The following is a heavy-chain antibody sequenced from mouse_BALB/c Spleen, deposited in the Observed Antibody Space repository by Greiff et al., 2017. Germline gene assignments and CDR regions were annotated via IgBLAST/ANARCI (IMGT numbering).Heavy chain of an antibody. CDR1: GFTFSSYA. J-gene: IGHJ3*01. V-gene: IGHV5-6-5*01. Sequence: KLVESGGGLVKPGGSLKLSCAASGFTFSSYAMSWVRQTPEKRLEWVASISSGGSTYYPDSVKGRFTISRDNARNILYLQMSSLRSEDTAMYYCARDGNSFAYWGQGTLVTVSA. CDR2: ISSGGST. CDR3: ARDGNSFAY. D-gene: IGHD2-1*01.